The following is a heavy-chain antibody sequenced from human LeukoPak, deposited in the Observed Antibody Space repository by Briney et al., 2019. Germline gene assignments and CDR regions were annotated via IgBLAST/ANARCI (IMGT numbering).Heavy chain of an antibody. CDR1: GASISTYY. J-gene: IGHJ4*02. CDR3: ARLKGSIVRSTFDC. CDR2: FSYSGST. D-gene: IGHD1-26*01. Sequence: SETLSLTCTVSGASISTYYWSWIRQPPGKGLEWIGHFSYSGSTNYNPSLKSRVTISVDTSKNQFSLRLTSVTAADTGIYYCARLKGSIVRSTFDCWGQGTLVSVSS. V-gene: IGHV4-59*08.